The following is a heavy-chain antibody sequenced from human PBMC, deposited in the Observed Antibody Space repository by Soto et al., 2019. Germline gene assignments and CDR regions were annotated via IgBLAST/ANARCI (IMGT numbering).Heavy chain of an antibody. V-gene: IGHV4-59*01. CDR1: TGSSDSFY. CDR2: FFYTGST. J-gene: IGHJ4*02. D-gene: IGHD5-12*01. Sequence: QVQLQVSGPGLVKPSATLSLSCTVSTGSSDSFYWSWIRQPPGKGLELIGYFFYTGSTNHNPSLKCRVTISLDMSSSQFSLSLTSVTAADTAMYYCARYRDGYNLNPIDQWGQGLLVTVSS. CDR3: ARYRDGYNLNPIDQ.